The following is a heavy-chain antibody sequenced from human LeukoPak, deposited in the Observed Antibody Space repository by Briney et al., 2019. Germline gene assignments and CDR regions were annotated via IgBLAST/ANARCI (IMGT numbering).Heavy chain of an antibody. D-gene: IGHD2-15*01. J-gene: IGHJ4*02. CDR3: TSNYCSGGSCYLY. Sequence: GGSLRLSCAASGFTFSGSVMHWVRQASGKGLEWVGRIRSKANNYATAYVASVKGRFTISRDDSKNTAFLQMNSLKTEDTAVYYCTSNYCSGGSCYLYWGQGTLVTVS. CDR2: IRSKANNYAT. V-gene: IGHV3-73*01. CDR1: GFTFSGSV.